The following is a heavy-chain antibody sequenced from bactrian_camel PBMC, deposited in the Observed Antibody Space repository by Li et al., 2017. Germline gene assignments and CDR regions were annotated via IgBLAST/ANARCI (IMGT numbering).Heavy chain of an antibody. V-gene: IGHV3S42*01. J-gene: IGHJ4*01. Sequence: DVQLVESGGGLVQPEGSLRLSCAASGFTFSNYAMNWVRQLPEKGLEWVAGINSGGGATLYSPSVEGRFTISRGNVKNTLYLQLDSLNTEDTAMYYCAKDPKMYGGSWLSPDIDHWGQGTQVTVS. D-gene: IGHD6*01. CDR2: INSGGGAT. CDR1: GFTFSNYA. CDR3: AKDPKMYGGSWLSPDIDH.